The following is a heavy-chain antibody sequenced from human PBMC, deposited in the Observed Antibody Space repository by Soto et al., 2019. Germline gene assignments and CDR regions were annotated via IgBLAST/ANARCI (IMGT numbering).Heavy chain of an antibody. CDR3: ARGPRFLEWLNFDY. V-gene: IGHV4-34*01. Sequence: SETLSLTCAVYGGSFSGYYWSWIRQPPGKGLEWIGEINHSGSTNYNPSLKSRVTISVDTSKNQFSLKLSSVTAADTAVYYCARGPRFLEWLNFDYWGQGTLVTVSS. J-gene: IGHJ4*02. D-gene: IGHD3-3*01. CDR2: INHSGST. CDR1: GGSFSGYY.